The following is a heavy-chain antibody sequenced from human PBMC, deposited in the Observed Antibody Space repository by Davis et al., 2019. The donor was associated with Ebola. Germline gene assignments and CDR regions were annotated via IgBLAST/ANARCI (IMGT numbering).Heavy chain of an antibody. V-gene: IGHV3-48*02. CDR2: IKSDSSTI. J-gene: IGHJ4*02. CDR1: GFTFSSYS. D-gene: IGHD1-14*01. Sequence: GGSLRLSCAASGFTFSSYSMNWVRQAPGKGLEWVSYIKSDSSTIYYADSVKGRFTISRDNAKKSLYLEMNSLRDEDTAVYCCARTTTGELDYWGQGTLVSVSS. CDR3: ARTTTGELDY.